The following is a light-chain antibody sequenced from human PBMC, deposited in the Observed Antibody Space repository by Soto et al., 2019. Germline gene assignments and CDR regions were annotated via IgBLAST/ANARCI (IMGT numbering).Light chain of an antibody. CDR1: QSVDTTF. V-gene: IGKV3-20*01. CDR3: QQYMSSVT. Sequence: EIVLTQSPGSLSLSPGQRATLSCRASQSVDTTFFAWYQKKPGQAPRLLIYGASKRATGIPDRFSGSGSGTELTIIISRLEPEDFAVYYCQQYMSSVTFGQGTKVEIK. CDR2: GAS. J-gene: IGKJ1*01.